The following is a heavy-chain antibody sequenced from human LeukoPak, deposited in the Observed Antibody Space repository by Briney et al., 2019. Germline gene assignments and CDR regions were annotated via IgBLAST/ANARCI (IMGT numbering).Heavy chain of an antibody. V-gene: IGHV1-69*13. D-gene: IGHD2-2*01. J-gene: IGHJ4*02. Sequence: ASVKVSCKASGGTFSSYAISWVRQAPGQGLEWMGGIIPIFGTANYAQKFQGRVTITADESTSTAYMELSSLRSEDTAVYYCARNVGYCSSTSCFPHFDYGGQGPLVTVSS. CDR1: GGTFSSYA. CDR2: IIPIFGTA. CDR3: ARNVGYCSSTSCFPHFDY.